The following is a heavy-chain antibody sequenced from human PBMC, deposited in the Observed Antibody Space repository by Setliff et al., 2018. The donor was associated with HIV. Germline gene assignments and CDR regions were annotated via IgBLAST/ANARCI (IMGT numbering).Heavy chain of an antibody. CDR2: SSGSGGNT. J-gene: IGHJ4*02. CDR1: GFTFSIYA. D-gene: IGHD6-19*01. Sequence: GGSLRLSCAASGFTFSIYAMSWVRQAPGKGLEWVSDSSGSGGNTYYADSVKGRVTISRDNSKNTLYLQMNILRAEDTAVYYCAKTSSGWRSFDYWGQGTLVTVSS. CDR3: AKTSSGWRSFDY. V-gene: IGHV3-23*01.